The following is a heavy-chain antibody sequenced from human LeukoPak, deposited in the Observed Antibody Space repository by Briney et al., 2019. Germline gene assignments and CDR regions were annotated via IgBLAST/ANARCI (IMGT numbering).Heavy chain of an antibody. Sequence: ASVKVSCKASGYTFTCYYMHWVRQAPGQGLEWMGWINPNSGGTNYAQKFQGRVTMTRDTSISTAYMELSRLRSDDTAVYYCAAAGYYDSSGYSSFDYWGQGTLVTVSS. CDR2: INPNSGGT. V-gene: IGHV1-2*02. D-gene: IGHD3-22*01. CDR1: GYTFTCYY. CDR3: AAAGYYDSSGYSSFDY. J-gene: IGHJ4*02.